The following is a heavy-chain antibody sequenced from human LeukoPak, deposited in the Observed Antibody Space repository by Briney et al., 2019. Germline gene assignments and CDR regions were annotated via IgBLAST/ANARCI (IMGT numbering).Heavy chain of an antibody. D-gene: IGHD3-22*01. CDR2: MYPDDSDT. CDR3: ARLIYDSSGYFDY. V-gene: IGHV5-51*01. J-gene: IGHJ4*02. Sequence: GESLHISCKASGYSFINHWIGWVRQKPGKGLEWVGIMYPDDSDTRYSPSFQGQVSISADKSLSTAYLQWSSLKASDTAMYYCARLIYDSSGYFDYWGQGTLVTVSS. CDR1: GYSFINHW.